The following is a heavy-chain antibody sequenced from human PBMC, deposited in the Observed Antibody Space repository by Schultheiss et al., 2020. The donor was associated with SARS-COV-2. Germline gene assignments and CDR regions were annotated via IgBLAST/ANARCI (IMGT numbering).Heavy chain of an antibody. Sequence: SQTLSLTCTVSGGSISSSSYYWGWIRQPPGKGLEWIGSIYYSGSTYYNPSLKSRVTISVDTSKNQFSLKLSSVTAADTAVYYCARRTYYYDSSGYLAGGYYYYMDVWGKGTTVTVSS. V-gene: IGHV4-39*07. CDR2: IYYSGST. CDR3: ARRTYYYDSSGYLAGGYYYYMDV. CDR1: GGSISSSSYY. D-gene: IGHD3-22*01. J-gene: IGHJ6*03.